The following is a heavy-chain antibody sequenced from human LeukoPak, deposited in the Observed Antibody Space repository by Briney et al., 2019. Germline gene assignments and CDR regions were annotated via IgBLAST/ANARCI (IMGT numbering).Heavy chain of an antibody. CDR1: GFTVSSNY. Sequence: GGSLRLSCAASGFTVSSNYMSWVRQAPGEGLEWVSVIYSGGSTYYADSVKGRFTISRDNAENSLYLQTHSLRVEDTALYYCAKDDNWNDKPFDFWGQGTLVTVSS. CDR3: AKDDNWNDKPFDF. D-gene: IGHD1-20*01. J-gene: IGHJ4*02. V-gene: IGHV3-53*01. CDR2: IYSGGST.